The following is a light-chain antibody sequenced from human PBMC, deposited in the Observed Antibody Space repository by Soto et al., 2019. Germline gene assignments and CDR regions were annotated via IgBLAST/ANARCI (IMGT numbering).Light chain of an antibody. V-gene: IGKV1-5*01. J-gene: IGKJ1*01. CDR1: QSISSW. Sequence: DIQLTQSPSTLSASVGDRVTITCRASQSISSWVAWYQQKPGKAPKLLIFDASSLESRVPSRFSGSGSGTEFTLTISSLQPEDFATYYCQQYKSYPWTFGQGTKVDIK. CDR3: QQYKSYPWT. CDR2: DAS.